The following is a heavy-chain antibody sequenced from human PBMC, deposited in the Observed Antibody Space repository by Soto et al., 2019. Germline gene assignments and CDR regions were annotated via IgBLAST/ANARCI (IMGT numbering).Heavy chain of an antibody. J-gene: IGHJ4*02. V-gene: IGHV3-11*01. Sequence: VQLVESGGGLVKPGGSLRLSCAASGFTFSGYNMSWIRQAPGKGLEWVSYITSSGSNTFDAESVKGRFTISRDNTMNLLYLQMSSLRAGDTAVYYCARRGTISSAPRVDHWGQGTRVTVSS. D-gene: IGHD6-6*01. CDR3: ARRGTISSAPRVDH. CDR2: ITSSGSNT. CDR1: GFTFSGYN.